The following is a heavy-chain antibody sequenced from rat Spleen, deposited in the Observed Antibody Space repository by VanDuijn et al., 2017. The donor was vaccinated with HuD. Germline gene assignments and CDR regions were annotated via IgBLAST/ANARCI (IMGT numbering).Heavy chain of an antibody. CDR3: ARGGYTTDYFYVGWFAY. V-gene: IGHV5-31*01. J-gene: IGHJ3*01. D-gene: IGHD1-6*01. CDR1: GFTFNYYW. Sequence: EVQLVESGGGLLQPGRSLKLSCITSGFTFNYYWMTWIRQAPGKGLEWVASITNAAGKVYYPDSVKGRFTISRDNAKNTQYLQMDSLRSEDTATYYCARGGYTTDYFYVGWFAYWGQGTLVTVSS. CDR2: ITNAAGKV.